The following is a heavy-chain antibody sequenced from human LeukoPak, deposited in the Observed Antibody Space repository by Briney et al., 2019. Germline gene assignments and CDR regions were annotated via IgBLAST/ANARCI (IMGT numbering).Heavy chain of an antibody. V-gene: IGHV4-61*01. Sequence: SETLSLTCTVSGGSVSSGSYYWSWIRQPPGKGLEWIGYIYYGGSTNYNPSLKSRVTISVDTSKNQFSLKLSSVTAADTAVYYCARDSRSWFDPWGQGTLVTVSS. J-gene: IGHJ5*02. CDR1: GGSVSSGSYY. CDR3: ARDSRSWFDP. CDR2: IYYGGST.